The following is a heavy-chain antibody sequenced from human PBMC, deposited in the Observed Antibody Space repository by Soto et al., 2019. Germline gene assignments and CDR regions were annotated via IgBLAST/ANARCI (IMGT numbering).Heavy chain of an antibody. CDR3: TTVEIRYFDWLLSGDNAANAFDI. CDR2: IKSKTDGGTT. J-gene: IGHJ3*02. V-gene: IGHV3-15*01. Sequence: GGSLRLSCAASGFTFSNAWMSWVRQAPGKGLEWVGRIKSKTDGGTTDYAAPVKGRFTISRDDSKNTLYLQMNSLKTEDTAVYYCTTVEIRYFDWLLSGDNAANAFDIWGQGTMVTVSS. D-gene: IGHD3-9*01. CDR1: GFTFSNAW.